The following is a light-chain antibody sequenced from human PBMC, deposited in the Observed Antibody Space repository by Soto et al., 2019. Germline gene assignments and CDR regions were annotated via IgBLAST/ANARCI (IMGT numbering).Light chain of an antibody. J-gene: IGKJ1*01. CDR2: DAS. CDR1: QSVSGSH. V-gene: IGKV3-20*01. CDR3: HQHGDSPWT. Sequence: EIVLTQSPGTLSLSPGERATLSCTASQSVSGSHSAWYQQKPGQAPRLLIYDASSRATGIPDRFSGSGSGTDFTLTIGRLEPEDFAVYYCHQHGDSPWTFGQGT.